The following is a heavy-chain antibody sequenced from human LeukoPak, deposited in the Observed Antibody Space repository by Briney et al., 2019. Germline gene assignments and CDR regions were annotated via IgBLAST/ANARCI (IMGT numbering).Heavy chain of an antibody. V-gene: IGHV3-7*01. CDR3: ARDWDYYGSGSYLGY. D-gene: IGHD3-10*01. Sequence: PGGSLTLSCAASGFTFNSYWMSWVRQAPGKGLEGVANIKQDGSEKYYVDSVKGRFTISRDNAKNSLYLQMNSLRAEDTAVYYCARDWDYYGSGSYLGYWGQGTLVTVSS. J-gene: IGHJ4*02. CDR1: GFTFNSYW. CDR2: IKQDGSEK.